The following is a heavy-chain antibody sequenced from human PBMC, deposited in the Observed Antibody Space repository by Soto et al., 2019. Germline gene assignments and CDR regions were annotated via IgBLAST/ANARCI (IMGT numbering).Heavy chain of an antibody. J-gene: IGHJ4*02. D-gene: IGHD3-22*01. CDR2: ISYDGGNK. CDR1: GFTFSSYA. V-gene: IGHV3-30-3*01. Sequence: GGSLRLSCAASGFTFSSYAMHWVRQAPGKGLEWVAVISYDGGNKYYADSVKGRFTISRDNSKNTLYLQMNSLRAEDTAVYYCARGDYDSSGYPDYWGQGTLVTVSS. CDR3: ARGDYDSSGYPDY.